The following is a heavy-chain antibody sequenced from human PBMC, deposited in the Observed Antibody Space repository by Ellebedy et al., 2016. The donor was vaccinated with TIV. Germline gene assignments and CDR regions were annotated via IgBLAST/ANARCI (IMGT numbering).Heavy chain of an antibody. CDR1: GGSISSYY. V-gene: IGHV4-4*07. CDR3: AREVAVAGTRNWYFDL. D-gene: IGHD6-19*01. Sequence: SETLSLTXTVSGGSISSYYWSWIRQSAGKGLEWIGRIYTSGSTNYNPSLKSRVTMSVDTSKNQFSLKLSSVTAADTAVYYCAREVAVAGTRNWYFDLWGRGTLVTVSS. CDR2: IYTSGST. J-gene: IGHJ2*01.